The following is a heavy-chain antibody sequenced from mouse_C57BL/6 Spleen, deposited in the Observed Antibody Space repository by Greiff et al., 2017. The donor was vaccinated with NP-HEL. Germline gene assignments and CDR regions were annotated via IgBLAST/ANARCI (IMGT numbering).Heavy chain of an antibody. CDR1: GFTFSSYA. J-gene: IGHJ2*01. V-gene: IGHV5-4*03. D-gene: IGHD3-3*01. CDR2: ISDGGSYT. Sequence: DVKLVESGGGLVKPGGSLKLSCAASGFTFSSYAMSWVRQTPEKRLEWVATISDGGSYTYYPDNVKGRFTISRDNAKNNLYLQMSHLKSEDTAMYYCARGGGRGYYFDYWGQGTTLTVSS. CDR3: ARGGGRGYYFDY.